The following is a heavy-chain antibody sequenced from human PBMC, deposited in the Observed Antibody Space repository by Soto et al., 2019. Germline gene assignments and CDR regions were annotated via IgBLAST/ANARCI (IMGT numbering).Heavy chain of an antibody. CDR2: IYWDDDK. Sequence: QITLKESGPTLAKPTQTLTLTCTFSGFSLSTSGVGVGWIRQPPGKALEWLALIYWDDDKRYSPSLKSRLTITKDTSKNQVVLTMTNMDPVXXXTXXXXXXXXXXXXXXXXXXGQGTLVTVSS. V-gene: IGHV2-5*02. CDR1: GFSLSTSGVG. J-gene: IGHJ4*02. CDR3: XXXXXXXXXXXXXX.